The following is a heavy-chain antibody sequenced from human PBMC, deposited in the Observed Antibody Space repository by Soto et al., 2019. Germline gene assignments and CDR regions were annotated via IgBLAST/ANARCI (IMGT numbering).Heavy chain of an antibody. J-gene: IGHJ4*02. CDR1: DGSISSYY. CDR2: IYYSGST. V-gene: IGHV4-59*01. CDR3: ARAPSAGSPFDY. Sequence: SETLSLTCTVSDGSISSYYWSWIRQPPGKGLEWIGYIYYSGSTNYNPSLKSRVTISVDTSKNQFSLKLSSVTAADTAVYYCARAPSAGSPFDYRGQGTLVTVSS. D-gene: IGHD6-13*01.